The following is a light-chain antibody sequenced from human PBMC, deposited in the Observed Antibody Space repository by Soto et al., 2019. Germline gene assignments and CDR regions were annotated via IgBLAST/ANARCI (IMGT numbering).Light chain of an antibody. Sequence: EIVMTQSPATLSVSTGERATLTCRASQSVSYYLAWYQQKPGQAPRLLIYDASSRATGVPDRFSGSGSGTDFTLTISRLEPEDFAVYYCQQYGSSPWTFGQGTKVDI. CDR2: DAS. J-gene: IGKJ1*01. CDR1: QSVSYY. V-gene: IGKV3-20*01. CDR3: QQYGSSPWT.